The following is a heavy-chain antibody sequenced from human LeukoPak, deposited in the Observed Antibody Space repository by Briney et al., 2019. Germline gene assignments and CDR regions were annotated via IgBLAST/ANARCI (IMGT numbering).Heavy chain of an antibody. CDR1: GGSISSYY. CDR3: AKAAAAEGRYFDY. J-gene: IGHJ4*02. CDR2: IYYSGST. V-gene: IGHV4-59*08. D-gene: IGHD6-13*01. Sequence: SETLSLTCTVSGGSISSYYWSWIRQPPGKGLEWIGYIYYSGSTNYNPSLKSRVTISVDTSKNQFSLKLSSVTAADTAVYYCAKAAAAEGRYFDYWGQGTLVTVSS.